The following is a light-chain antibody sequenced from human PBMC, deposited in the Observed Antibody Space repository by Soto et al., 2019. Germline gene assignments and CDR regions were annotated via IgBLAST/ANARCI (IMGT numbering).Light chain of an antibody. CDR1: QSVSSN. CDR2: GAS. V-gene: IGKV3-15*01. J-gene: IGKJ3*01. Sequence: EIVMTQSPATLSVSPGERATLSCRASQSVSSNLAWYQQKPGQAPRLLIYGASTRATGIPARFSGSGSGTEFTLTISSLQSEDFAVYYCQQYNNWSFTFGPATKVDIK. CDR3: QQYNNWSFT.